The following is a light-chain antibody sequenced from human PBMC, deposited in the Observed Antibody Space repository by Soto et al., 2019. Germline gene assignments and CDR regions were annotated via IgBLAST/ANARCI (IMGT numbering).Light chain of an antibody. CDR3: QQYGSSPWT. Sequence: EIVLTQSPGTLSLSPGEIATLSCSASQSVSSNNLVWYQQKPGQAPRLLIYGASYRAAGIPDRFSGSGSGTDFTLTISRLEPEDFALYYCQQYGSSPWTCGQGTKGDIK. V-gene: IGKV3-20*01. CDR1: QSVSSNN. J-gene: IGKJ1*01. CDR2: GAS.